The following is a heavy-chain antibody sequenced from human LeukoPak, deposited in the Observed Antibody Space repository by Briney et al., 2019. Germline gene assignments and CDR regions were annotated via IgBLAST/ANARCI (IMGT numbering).Heavy chain of an antibody. J-gene: IGHJ5*02. CDR2: IYYSGST. D-gene: IGHD5-18*01. CDR3: ARDRGAMVTGRLNWFDP. CDR1: GGSISSYY. V-gene: IGHV4-59*12. Sequence: SETLSLTCTVSGGSISSYYWNWIRQPPGKGLEWIGYIYYSGSTNYNPSLKSRVTISVDTSKNQFSLKLSSVTAADTAVYYCARDRGAMVTGRLNWFDPWGQGTLVTVSS.